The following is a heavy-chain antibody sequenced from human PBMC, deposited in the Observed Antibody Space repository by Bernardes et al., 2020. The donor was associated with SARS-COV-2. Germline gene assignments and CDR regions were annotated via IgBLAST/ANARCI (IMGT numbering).Heavy chain of an antibody. V-gene: IGHV3-30*03. D-gene: IGHD6-6*01. CDR2: ISYDGSNK. Sequence: GGSLRLSCAPSGFIFSTYGMHWVRQAPGKGLEWVALISYDGSNKYYADSVKGRFTISRDNSKNTLFLQMNSLRAEDTAVYYCARDLLVPHRTRYYYGMDVWGQGTTVTVSS. CDR3: ARDLLVPHRTRYYYGMDV. J-gene: IGHJ6*02. CDR1: GFIFSTYG.